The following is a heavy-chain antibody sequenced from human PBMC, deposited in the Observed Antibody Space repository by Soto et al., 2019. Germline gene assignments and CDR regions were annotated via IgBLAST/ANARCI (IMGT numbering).Heavy chain of an antibody. V-gene: IGHV4-34*01. D-gene: IGHD2-2*01. CDR2: IHHSGST. Sequence: QVQLQQWGAGLLKPSETLSLTCAVYGGSFSGYWTWIRQPPGKGLEWIGEIHHSGSTKYNPSLKSRVTISRDTSKNQFSLNLTSVTAADTATYYCARGGLGSSAIWGQGTLVTVSS. CDR3: ARGGLGSSAI. J-gene: IGHJ4*02. CDR1: GGSFSGY.